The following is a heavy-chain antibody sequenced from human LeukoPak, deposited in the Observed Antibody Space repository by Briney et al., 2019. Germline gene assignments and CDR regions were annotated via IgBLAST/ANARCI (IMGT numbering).Heavy chain of an antibody. D-gene: IGHD6-13*01. CDR3: ARAQSIAAARVLGY. CDR1: GYTFTSYD. CDR2: MNPNSGNT. V-gene: IGHV1-8*03. Sequence: GASVKVSCKASGYTFTSYDINWVRQATGQGLEWMGGMNPNSGNTGYAQKFQGRVTITRNTSISTAYMELSSLRSEDTAVYYCARAQSIAAARVLGYWGQGTLVTVSS. J-gene: IGHJ4*02.